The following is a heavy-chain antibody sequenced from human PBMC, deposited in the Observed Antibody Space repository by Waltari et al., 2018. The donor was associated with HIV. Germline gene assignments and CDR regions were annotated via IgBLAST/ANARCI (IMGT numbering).Heavy chain of an antibody. D-gene: IGHD1-26*01. CDR1: GFTFSNYR. CDR2: IKQDVSEK. CDR3: ARAYSGTYRIGDY. Sequence: EVQLVESGGGLVQPGGSLRVSCADSGFTFSNYRMTGVCRAPGKGLEWVANIKQDVSEKYYLYSVKCRFTISRDNPKNSLYLQMNSLRAEDTAIYYCARAYSGTYRIGDYWGHGTLVTVSS. V-gene: IGHV3-7*01. J-gene: IGHJ4*01.